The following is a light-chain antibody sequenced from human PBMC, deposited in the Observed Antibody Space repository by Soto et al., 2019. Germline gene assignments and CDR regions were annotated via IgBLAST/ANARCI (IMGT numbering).Light chain of an antibody. CDR2: EVS. CDR1: SSDVGGYNY. Sequence: QSALTQPASVSGSPGQSITISCTGTSSDVGGYNYVSWYQQHPGKDPKLMISEVSNRPSGVSNRFSGSKSGNTASLTISWLQAEDEAADYCSSYTSRSTLVFGGGTKVTVL. CDR3: SSYTSRSTLV. J-gene: IGLJ2*01. V-gene: IGLV2-14*01.